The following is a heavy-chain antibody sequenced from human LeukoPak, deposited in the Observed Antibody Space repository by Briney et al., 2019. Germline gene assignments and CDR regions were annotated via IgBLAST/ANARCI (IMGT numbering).Heavy chain of an antibody. Sequence: GGSLRLSCAASGFTFSSSAMTWVRQAPGEGLEWVSLISSSGDSTYYADSLKGRFTISRDHSNNTLYLQVTSPRAEDTAVYYCAKAAGSGTNAYWGQGTLVTVSS. J-gene: IGHJ4*02. D-gene: IGHD1-14*01. V-gene: IGHV3-23*01. CDR1: GFTFSSSA. CDR2: ISSSGDST. CDR3: AKAAGSGTNAY.